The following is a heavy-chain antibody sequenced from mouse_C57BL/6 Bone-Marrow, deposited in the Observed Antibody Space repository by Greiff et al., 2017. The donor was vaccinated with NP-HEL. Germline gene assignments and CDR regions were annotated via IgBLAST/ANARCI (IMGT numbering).Heavy chain of an antibody. D-gene: IGHD1-1*01. V-gene: IGHV1-81*01. J-gene: IGHJ1*03. CDR1: GYTFTSYG. CDR2: IYPRSGNT. CDR3: ARDYGSSWYFDV. Sequence: QVQLQQSGAELARPGASVKLSCKASGYTFTSYGISWVKQRTGQGLEWIGEIYPRSGNTYYNEKFKGKATLTADKSTSTAYMERRSLTSEDSAVYFCARDYGSSWYFDVWGTGTTVTVSS.